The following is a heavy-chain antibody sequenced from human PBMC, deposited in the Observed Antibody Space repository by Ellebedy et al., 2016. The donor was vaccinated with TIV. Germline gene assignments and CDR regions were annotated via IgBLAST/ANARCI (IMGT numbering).Heavy chain of an antibody. V-gene: IGHV3-21*01. CDR2: ISTSSTYI. J-gene: IGHJ2*01. CDR1: GFTFSSYT. CDR3: ARKVPAPTTVPPNWYFDL. D-gene: IGHD4-17*01. Sequence: PGGSLRLSCAASGFTFSSYTMNWVRQAPGKGLEWVSSISTSSTYIYYADPVKGRFTISRDNAKNSLYLQMNSLRAEDTAVYYCARKVPAPTTVPPNWYFDLWGRGTLVTVSS.